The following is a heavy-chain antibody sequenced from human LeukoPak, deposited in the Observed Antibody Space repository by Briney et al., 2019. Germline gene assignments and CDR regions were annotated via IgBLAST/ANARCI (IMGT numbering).Heavy chain of an antibody. D-gene: IGHD6-13*01. J-gene: IGHJ5*02. CDR1: GYTFTSYD. Sequence: ASVKVSCKASGYTFTSYDINWVRQAAGQGLEWMGWMNPKSGNTGYAQKFQGRVTMNRNTSISTAYMELSSLRSEDTAVYYCARDGRAAAGTDWFDPWGQGTLVTVSS. CDR2: MNPKSGNT. V-gene: IGHV1-8*01. CDR3: ARDGRAAAGTDWFDP.